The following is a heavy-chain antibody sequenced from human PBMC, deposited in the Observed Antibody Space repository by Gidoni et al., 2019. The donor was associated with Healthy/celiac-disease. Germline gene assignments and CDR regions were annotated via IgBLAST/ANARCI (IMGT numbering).Heavy chain of an antibody. D-gene: IGHD6-19*01. CDR3: ARGGIAVAGYYYYGMDV. CDR1: GYTFTSYY. Sequence: QVQLVQSGAEVKKPGASVKVSCKASGYTFTSYYMPWVRQAPGQGLEWMGIINPSGGSTSYAQKFQGRVTMTRDTSTSTVYMELSSLRSEDTAVYYCARGGIAVAGYYYYGMDVWGQGTTVTVSS. CDR2: INPSGGST. J-gene: IGHJ6*02. V-gene: IGHV1-46*03.